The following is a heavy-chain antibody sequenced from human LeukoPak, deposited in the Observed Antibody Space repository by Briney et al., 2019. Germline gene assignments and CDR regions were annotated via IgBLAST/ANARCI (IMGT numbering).Heavy chain of an antibody. CDR1: GFTFSDEY. CDR2: ISNSGSYT. D-gene: IGHD6-19*01. Sequence: GGSLRLSCAASGFTFSDEYMSWIRQAPGKGLEGVSYISNSGSYTNYADSVKGRFTISRDNAKNSLYLQMNSLRAEDTAVYYCARSRGAGPGAYFDYWGQGTLITVSS. J-gene: IGHJ4*02. CDR3: ARSRGAGPGAYFDY. V-gene: IGHV3-11*03.